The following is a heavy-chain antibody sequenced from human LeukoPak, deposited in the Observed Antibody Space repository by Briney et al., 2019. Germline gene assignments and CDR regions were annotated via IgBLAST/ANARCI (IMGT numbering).Heavy chain of an antibody. CDR2: ISSSGSTI. J-gene: IGHJ4*02. V-gene: IGHV3-48*03. Sequence: PGGSLRLSCAASGFTFSSYGMNWVRQAPGKGLEWVSYISSSGSTIYYADSVKGRFTISRDNAKNSLYLQMNSLRAEDTAVYYCARDGVRGYCSSTSCYFDWGQGTLVTVSS. CDR1: GFTFSSYG. D-gene: IGHD2-2*01. CDR3: ARDGVRGYCSSTSCYFD.